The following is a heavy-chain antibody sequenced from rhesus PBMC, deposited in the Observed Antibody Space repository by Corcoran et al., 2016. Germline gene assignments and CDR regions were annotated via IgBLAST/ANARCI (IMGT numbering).Heavy chain of an antibody. CDR2: IYANRVT. J-gene: IGHJ5-1*01. CDR1: GGSMSESSF. CDR3: ASPFERGRFEV. V-gene: IGHV4S9*01. D-gene: IGHD3-34*01. Sequence: QVQLQESGPAVVKPSETLSLTCAVSGGSMSESSFWNWIRQPPGKGLEWIGNIYANRVTKYNPSRKSLVTLSKETSNNQFFLKLKSLTAADTAVYFCASPFERGRFEVWGAGILVSVSS.